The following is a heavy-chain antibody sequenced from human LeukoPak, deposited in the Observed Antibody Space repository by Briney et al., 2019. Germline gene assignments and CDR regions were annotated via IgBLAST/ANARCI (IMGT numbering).Heavy chain of an antibody. D-gene: IGHD3-22*01. CDR3: AKVVSGSRNAFDV. Sequence: PGGSLRLSCAASGFSLSTSWMHWVRQAPGKGLVWVSRVNADGSSTDYADSVRGRFTISRDNAMNTLYLQMNSLRAEDTGLYYCAKVVSGSRNAFDVWGQGTLVTVSS. J-gene: IGHJ3*01. CDR1: GFSLSTSW. V-gene: IGHV3-74*01. CDR2: VNADGSST.